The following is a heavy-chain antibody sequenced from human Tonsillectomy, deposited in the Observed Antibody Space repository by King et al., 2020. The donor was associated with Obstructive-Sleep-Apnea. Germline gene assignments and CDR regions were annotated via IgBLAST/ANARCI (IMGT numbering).Heavy chain of an antibody. J-gene: IGHJ4*02. CDR3: ARHTARVGYNPFFIDY. CDR2: ISYDGTKK. Sequence: VQLVESGGGVVQPGGYLKLSCAASGFTFSNSAIHWVRQAPGRGLEWVAVISYDGTKKYYADSVKGRFSISRDNSKNTLYLQMNSLRAEDSAVYYCARHTARVGYNPFFIDYWGQGTLVTVSS. D-gene: IGHD5-24*01. V-gene: IGHV3-30*04. CDR1: GFTFSNSA.